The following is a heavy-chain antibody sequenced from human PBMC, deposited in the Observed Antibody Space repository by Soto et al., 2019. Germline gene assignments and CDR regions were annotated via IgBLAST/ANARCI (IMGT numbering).Heavy chain of an antibody. V-gene: IGHV1-18*01. CDR1: GYTFTSYG. CDR3: ARGHEYCSSTSCFLYYLDY. J-gene: IGHJ4*02. Sequence: RASVKVSCKASGYTFTSYGISWVRQAPGQGLEWLGWVSAYNGNTNYGQKLQGRVTMTTDTSTSTAYMEVRNLRSDDTAVYYCARGHEYCSSTSCFLYYLDYWGQGTLVTVSS. CDR2: VSAYNGNT. D-gene: IGHD2-2*01.